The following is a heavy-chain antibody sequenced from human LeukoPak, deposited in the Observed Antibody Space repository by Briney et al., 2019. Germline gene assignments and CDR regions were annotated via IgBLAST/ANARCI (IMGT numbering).Heavy chain of an antibody. Sequence: GASVKVSCKASGYTFTRYAIHWVRQAPGQSLEWMGWINLGNGDTKYSHKFQGRVTISRDTYASTAYMQLTSLTSEDTAVYYCAREELYYDVLTGYSHYYYGVDVWGKGTTVTVSS. V-gene: IGHV1-3*01. CDR1: GYTFTRYA. J-gene: IGHJ6*04. CDR2: INLGNGDT. D-gene: IGHD3-9*01. CDR3: AREELYYDVLTGYSHYYYGVDV.